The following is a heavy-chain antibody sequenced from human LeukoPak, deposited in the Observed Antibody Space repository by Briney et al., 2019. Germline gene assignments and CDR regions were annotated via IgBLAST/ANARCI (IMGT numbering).Heavy chain of an antibody. Sequence: GGSLRLSCAASVLTFSSYSMNWVRHAPEKGLECVSSISSSSSYIYYADAVKGRFTISRDNAKNSLYLQMNSLRAEDTAVYYCARGLQWDPTGDFDYWGQGTLVTVSS. CDR1: VLTFSSYS. V-gene: IGHV3-21*01. CDR3: ARGLQWDPTGDFDY. J-gene: IGHJ4*02. D-gene: IGHD1-26*01. CDR2: ISSSSSYI.